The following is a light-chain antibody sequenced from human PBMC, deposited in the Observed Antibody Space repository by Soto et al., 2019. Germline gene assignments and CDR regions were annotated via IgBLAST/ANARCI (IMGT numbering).Light chain of an antibody. CDR3: QQYGTSLFT. CDR1: QSVSSSY. CDR2: AAS. V-gene: IGKV3-20*01. Sequence: EIVLTQSPGSPSLSPGERATLSCRASQSVSSSYLAWYQQKPGQAPRLLIYAASRRATGIPDRFSGSGSGTDFTLTISRLEPEDFAVYYCQQYGTSLFTFGPGTKVDIK. J-gene: IGKJ3*01.